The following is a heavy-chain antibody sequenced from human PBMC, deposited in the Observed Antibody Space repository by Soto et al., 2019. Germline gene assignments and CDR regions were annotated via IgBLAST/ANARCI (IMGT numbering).Heavy chain of an antibody. V-gene: IGHV4-39*01. CDR3: ARQRTTVVTQAYFDH. J-gene: IGHJ4*02. CDR2: IYYSGRT. CDR1: GESISSSSYY. Sequence: SETLSLTCIVSGESISSSSYYWGWIRQPPGKGLEWIGSIYYSGRTYYNPSFKSRVTISTDTSKNQFSLKLSSVTATDTAVYYCARQRTTVVTQAYFDHWGQGALVTVSS. D-gene: IGHD2-21*02.